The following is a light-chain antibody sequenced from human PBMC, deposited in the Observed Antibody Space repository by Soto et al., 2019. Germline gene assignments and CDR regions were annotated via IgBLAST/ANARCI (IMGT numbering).Light chain of an antibody. Sequence: QSALTQPPSASGSPGQSVTISCTGTSNDIGTYRYVSWYQQHPDKAPKLMVYEVSKRPSGVPDRFSGSKSGNTASLTVSGLQAEDEADYYCSSYAGGTLVFGGGTKVTVL. CDR2: EVS. V-gene: IGLV2-8*01. CDR1: SNDIGTYRY. CDR3: SSYAGGTLV. J-gene: IGLJ3*02.